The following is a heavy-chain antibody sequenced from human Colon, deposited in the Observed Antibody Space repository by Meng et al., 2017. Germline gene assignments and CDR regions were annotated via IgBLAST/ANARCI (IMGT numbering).Heavy chain of an antibody. D-gene: IGHD2-2*01. CDR1: GFTFDDYA. CDR2: ISWDGGST. J-gene: IGHJ3*02. CDR3: AKESYCSSTTCPNHAFDI. V-gene: IGHV3-43D*03. Sequence: GESLKISCAASGFTFDDYAMDWVRQAPGKGLEWVSLISWDGGSTYYADSVKGRFTISRDNSKNSLYLQMNSLRAEDTALYYCAKESYCSSTTCPNHAFDIWGQGTMVTVSS.